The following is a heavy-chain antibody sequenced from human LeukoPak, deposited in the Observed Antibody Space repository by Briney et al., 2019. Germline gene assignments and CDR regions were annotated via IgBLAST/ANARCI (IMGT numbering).Heavy chain of an antibody. CDR1: GGSFSGYY. V-gene: IGHV4-34*01. CDR3: ARATRPHFDY. Sequence: SETLSLTCAVYGGSFSGYYWSWIRQPPGKGLEWIGEINHSGGTNYNPSLKSRVTISVDTSKNQFSLKLSSVTAADTAVYYCARATRPHFDYWGQGTLVTVSS. CDR2: INHSGGT. D-gene: IGHD6-6*01. J-gene: IGHJ4*02.